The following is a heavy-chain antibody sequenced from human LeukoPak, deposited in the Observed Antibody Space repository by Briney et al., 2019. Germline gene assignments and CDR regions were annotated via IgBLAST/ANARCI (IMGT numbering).Heavy chain of an antibody. Sequence: GGSLRLSCAASGFTFSSYAMSWVRQAPGKGREWVSVIYSGGSTYYADSVKGRFTISRDNSKNTLYLQMNSLRAEDTAVYYCARVKTGYPNLYAFDIWGQGTMVTVSS. J-gene: IGHJ3*02. CDR1: GFTFSSYA. CDR2: IYSGGST. V-gene: IGHV3-53*01. D-gene: IGHD3-9*01. CDR3: ARVKTGYPNLYAFDI.